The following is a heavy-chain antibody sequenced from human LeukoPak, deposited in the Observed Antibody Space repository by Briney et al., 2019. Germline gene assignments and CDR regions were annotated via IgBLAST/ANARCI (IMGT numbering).Heavy chain of an antibody. Sequence: GGSLRLSCAASGFTFSSYSMNWVRQAPGKGLEWVSSISSTSSYIYYADSVKGRFTISRDNAKNSLYLQMNSLRAEDTAVYYCARDSGNYLDAFDIWGQGTMVTVSS. J-gene: IGHJ3*02. CDR2: ISSTSSYI. CDR1: GFTFSSYS. V-gene: IGHV3-21*01. D-gene: IGHD1-7*01. CDR3: ARDSGNYLDAFDI.